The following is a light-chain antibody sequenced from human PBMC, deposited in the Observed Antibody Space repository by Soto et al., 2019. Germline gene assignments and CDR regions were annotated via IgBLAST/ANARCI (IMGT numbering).Light chain of an antibody. CDR1: SSNIGGNY. CDR3: GTWDSSLQTVV. Sequence: QSVLTQPPSVSAAPGQRVTISCSGSSSNIGGNYVSWYQVLPPTTPKLLIYDNHKRHSGIPPRFSGSKSGASATLGITERQPGDEDDDYCGTWDSSLQTVVFGGGTKLTVL. J-gene: IGLJ2*01. CDR2: DNH. V-gene: IGLV1-51*01.